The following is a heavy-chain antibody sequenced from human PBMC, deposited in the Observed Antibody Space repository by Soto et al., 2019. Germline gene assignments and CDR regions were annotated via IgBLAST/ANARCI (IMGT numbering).Heavy chain of an antibody. V-gene: IGHV3-30*03. D-gene: IGHD6-19*01. CDR3: VTHSSGWYFDY. CDR2: ISYDGSNK. Sequence: GGSLRLSCAASGFTFSTYAVHWVRQAPGKGLEWVAVISYDGSNKYYADSVKGRFTISRDNSKNTLYLQMSSLRTEDTAVFYCVTHSSGWYFDYWGPGTLVTVSS. CDR1: GFTFSTYA. J-gene: IGHJ4*02.